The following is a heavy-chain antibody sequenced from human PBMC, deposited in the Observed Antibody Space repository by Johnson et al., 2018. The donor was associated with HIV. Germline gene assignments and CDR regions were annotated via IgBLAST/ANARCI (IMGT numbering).Heavy chain of an antibody. CDR3: AKGSLVGPNDAFDI. J-gene: IGHJ3*02. V-gene: IGHV3-23*04. Sequence: EQLVESGGGVVRPGGSLRLSCAASGFTFSSYAMHWVRQAPGKGLEWVSAISGSGGSTYYADSVKGRFTISRDNSKNSLYLQMNSLRTEDTALYYCAKGSLVGPNDAFDIWGQGTMVTVSS. D-gene: IGHD3-16*02. CDR1: GFTFSSYA. CDR2: ISGSGGST.